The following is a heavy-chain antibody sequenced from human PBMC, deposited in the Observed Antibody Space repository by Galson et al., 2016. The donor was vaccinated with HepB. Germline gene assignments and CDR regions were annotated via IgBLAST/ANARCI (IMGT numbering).Heavy chain of an antibody. Sequence: EPLSLTCTVSGDSINSYLWTWIRQAPGKGLEWIGDISYTGNTNYKPSLKSRVSLSLDTSNNQISLKLTSVTAADTAIYFCARGWTSHYEFLSGHYKSFFDYWGQGTLVTVSS. J-gene: IGHJ4*02. CDR1: GDSINSYL. CDR3: ARGWTSHYEFLSGHYKSFFDY. D-gene: IGHD3-3*01. CDR2: ISYTGNT. V-gene: IGHV4-59*01.